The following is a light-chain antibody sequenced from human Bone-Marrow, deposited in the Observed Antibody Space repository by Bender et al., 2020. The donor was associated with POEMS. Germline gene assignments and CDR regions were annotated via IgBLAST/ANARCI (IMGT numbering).Light chain of an antibody. CDR1: SLNLGSYSL. V-gene: IGLV2-14*02. Sequence: QSALTQPASVSGSPGQSITISCTGTSLNLGSYSLVSWYQQHPGKGPKLIIYEGTKRPSAVSSRFSGSKSGNTASLTISGLQAEDEADYYCSSYTTTRGVVFGGGTKVTVL. CDR2: EGT. J-gene: IGLJ2*01. CDR3: SSYTTTRGVV.